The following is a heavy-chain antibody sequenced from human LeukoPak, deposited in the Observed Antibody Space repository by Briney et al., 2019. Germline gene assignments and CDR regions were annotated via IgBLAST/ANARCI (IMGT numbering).Heavy chain of an antibody. CDR2: IQYST. D-gene: IGHD3-10*01. CDR1: GGSISNYY. V-gene: IGHV4-59*12. Sequence: SETLSLTCTVSGGSISNYYWSWIRQPPGKGLEWIGHIQYSTNYNPSLKSRVTISVDTSKNQFSLKLNSVTPEDTAVYYCARVPSFPPNRLSSGYYYGMDVWGQGTTVTVSS. J-gene: IGHJ6*02. CDR3: ARVPSFPPNRLSSGYYYGMDV.